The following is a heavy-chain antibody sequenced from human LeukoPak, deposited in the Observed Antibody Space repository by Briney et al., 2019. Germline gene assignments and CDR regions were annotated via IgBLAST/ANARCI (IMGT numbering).Heavy chain of an antibody. CDR2: VNPNSGET. D-gene: IGHD1-26*01. J-gene: IGHJ4*02. CDR1: GYIFTGYY. V-gene: IGHV1-2*02. Sequence: ASVTVSCKGSGYIFTGYYMQWVRQAPGQGLEWMGWVNPNSGETNYAQKFQGRVTMTRDTSTRTADMELSSLRPEDTALYYCARDDGSHFFDFWGQGTLVTVSS. CDR3: ARDDGSHFFDF.